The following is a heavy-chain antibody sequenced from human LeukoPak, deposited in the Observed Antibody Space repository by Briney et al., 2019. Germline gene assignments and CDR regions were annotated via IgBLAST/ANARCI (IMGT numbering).Heavy chain of an antibody. V-gene: IGHV4-39*01. D-gene: IGHD1-1*01. Sequence: PSETLSLTCTVSGGSISSSSHSWGWIRQPPGKGLEWTGTIYYTGRTYYNPSLESRLTISVDTSKNQFSLKLTSVTAADTAIYYCAQSLGSGNWIGHWFDPWGQGTLVTVSS. CDR1: GGSISSSSHS. J-gene: IGHJ5*02. CDR3: AQSLGSGNWIGHWFDP. CDR2: IYYTGRT.